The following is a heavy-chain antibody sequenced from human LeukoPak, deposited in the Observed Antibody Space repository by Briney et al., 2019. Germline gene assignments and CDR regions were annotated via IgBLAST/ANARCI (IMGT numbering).Heavy chain of an antibody. V-gene: IGHV3-7*01. J-gene: IGHJ3*01. CDR2: MKGAGSEI. CDR3: ARPAYTAAYDL. Sequence: PGGSLRLSCAASGFTFSSYSMNWVRQAPGKGLEWVANMKGAGSEIHYVDSVKGRFTISRDNAKNSLAVQMNSLRPEDTAVYYCARPAYTAAYDLWGQGTMVTVSS. D-gene: IGHD3-16*01. CDR1: GFTFSSYS.